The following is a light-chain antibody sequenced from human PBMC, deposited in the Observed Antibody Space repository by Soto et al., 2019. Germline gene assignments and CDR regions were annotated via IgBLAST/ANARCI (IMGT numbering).Light chain of an antibody. CDR1: QDISNY. J-gene: IGKJ2*01. Sequence: DIQMTQSPSSLSASVGDRVTITCQASQDISNYLNWYQQKPGKAPKLLIYDASNLETGVPSRFSGSGSGTEFTFSISNLQPDHIATYNCQQYDNLPPLYTFGQGTKLEIK. CDR2: DAS. V-gene: IGKV1-33*01. CDR3: QQYDNLPPLYT.